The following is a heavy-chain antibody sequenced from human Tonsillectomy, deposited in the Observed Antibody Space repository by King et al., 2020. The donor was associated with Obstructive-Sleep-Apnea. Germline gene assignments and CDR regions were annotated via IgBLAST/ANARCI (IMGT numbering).Heavy chain of an antibody. CDR1: GGSISSSSYY. Sequence: QLQESGPGLVRPSETLSLTCTVSGGSISSSSYYWGWIRQPPGKGLEWIGSIYYSGTTYHNASLQSRVTISVDTSKNQFSLRLNSVTAADTAVYYCARQVLRYFDYLDYFDYWGQGTLVTVSS. D-gene: IGHD3-9*01. J-gene: IGHJ4*02. V-gene: IGHV4-39*01. CDR2: IYYSGTT. CDR3: ARQVLRYFDYLDYFDY.